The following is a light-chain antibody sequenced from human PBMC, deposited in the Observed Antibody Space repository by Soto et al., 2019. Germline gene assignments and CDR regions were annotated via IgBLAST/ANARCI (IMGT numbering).Light chain of an antibody. J-gene: IGLJ2*01. Sequence: QPVLTQPPSVSGAPGQRITISCTGSSSNIGAGYDVHWYQQLPGTAPKLLIYGNSHRRSGVPDRFSGSKSGTSASLAITGLQAEDEADYYCQSYDSSLSGYVVFGAGTKLTVL. V-gene: IGLV1-40*01. CDR1: SSNIGAGYD. CDR2: GNS. CDR3: QSYDSSLSGYVV.